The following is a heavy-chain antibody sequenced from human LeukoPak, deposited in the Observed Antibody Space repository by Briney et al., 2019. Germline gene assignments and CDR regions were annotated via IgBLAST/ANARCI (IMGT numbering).Heavy chain of an antibody. CDR1: GGSISSYY. CDR2: IYTSGST. Sequence: SETLSLTCTVSGGSISSYYWSWIRQPAGKGLEWIGRIYTSGSTNYNPSLKSRVTMSVDTSKNQFSLKLSSVTAADTAVYYYARDIGYYGSGSFDYWGQGTLVTVSS. CDR3: ARDIGYYGSGSFDY. D-gene: IGHD3-10*01. J-gene: IGHJ4*02. V-gene: IGHV4-4*07.